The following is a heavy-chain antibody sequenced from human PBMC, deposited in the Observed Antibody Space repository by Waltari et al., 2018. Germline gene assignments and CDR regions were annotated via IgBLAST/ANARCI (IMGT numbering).Heavy chain of an antibody. J-gene: IGHJ4*02. CDR2: IYYSGST. CDR1: GGSISSSSYY. V-gene: IGHV4-39*07. Sequence: QLQLQESGPGLVKPSETLSLTCTVSGGSISSSSYYWGWIRQPPGKGLEWIGSIYYSGSTYYNPSLKSRVTISVDTSKNQFSLKLSSVTVADTAVYYCARDSTYANIDYWGQGTLVTVSS. CDR3: ARDSTYANIDY.